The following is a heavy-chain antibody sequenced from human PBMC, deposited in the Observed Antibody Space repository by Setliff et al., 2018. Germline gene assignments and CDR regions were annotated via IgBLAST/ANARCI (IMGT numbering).Heavy chain of an antibody. CDR2: IYYSGTT. Sequence: NPSETLSLTCTVSGGSFSSGGYYWNWIRQHPGKGLEWIGYIYYSGTTYSNPTLKSRVTISVDTSKSQFSLNLTSVTAADTAIYYCARGRAGHSGHWGQGTLVTVSS. D-gene: IGHD6-19*01. CDR1: GGSFSSGGYY. CDR3: ARGRAGHSGH. V-gene: IGHV4-31*03. J-gene: IGHJ4*02.